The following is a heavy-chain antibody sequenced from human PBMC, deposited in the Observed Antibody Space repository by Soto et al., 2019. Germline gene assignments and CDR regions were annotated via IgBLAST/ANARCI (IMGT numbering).Heavy chain of an antibody. J-gene: IGHJ6*03. CDR2: IYYSGST. Sequence: QLQLQESGPGLVKPSETLSLACTVSGGSISSSSYYWGWIRQPPGKGLEWIGSIYYSGSTYYNPSLKSRVTISVDTSKNQFSLKLSSVTAADTAVYYCARSQIYCSGGSCYPTYYYYMDVWGKGTTVTVSS. CDR3: ARSQIYCSGGSCYPTYYYYMDV. CDR1: GGSISSSSYY. D-gene: IGHD2-15*01. V-gene: IGHV4-39*01.